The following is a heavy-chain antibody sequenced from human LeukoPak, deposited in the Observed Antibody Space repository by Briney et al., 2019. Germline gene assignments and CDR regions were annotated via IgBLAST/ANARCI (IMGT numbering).Heavy chain of an antibody. V-gene: IGHV1-69*13. J-gene: IGHJ6*04. CDR2: ITPIFATA. CDR1: GGTFSSYA. Sequence: ASVKVSCKDSGGTFSSYAISWGREAPGQGLEWMGGITPIFATANCAQKLQSRDTLTSDESTSAAYMGLSSLRSEGTAVYYCAGDNGHYYTNLHVWGKATTVTLSS. CDR3: AGDNGHYYTNLHV. D-gene: IGHD1-26*01.